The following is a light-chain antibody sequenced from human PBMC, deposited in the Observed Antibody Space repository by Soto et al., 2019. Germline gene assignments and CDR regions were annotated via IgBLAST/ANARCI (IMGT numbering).Light chain of an antibody. J-gene: IGLJ3*02. Sequence: QSVLTQPPSVSGAPGQRVTISCTGSSSNIGAGYDVHWYQQLPGTAPKLLIYGNSNRPSGVPDRFSGSKSGTSASLAITGVQAEDEADYCCQSYDSSLCGWVFGGGTKLTVL. CDR3: QSYDSSLCGWV. CDR2: GNS. CDR1: SSNIGAGYD. V-gene: IGLV1-40*01.